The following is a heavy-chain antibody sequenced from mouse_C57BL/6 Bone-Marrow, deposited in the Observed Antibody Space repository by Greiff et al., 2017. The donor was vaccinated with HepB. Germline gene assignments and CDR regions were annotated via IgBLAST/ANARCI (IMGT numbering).Heavy chain of an antibody. CDR2: FNPSNGGT. V-gene: IGHV1-53*01. D-gene: IGHD3-2*02. CDR1: GYTFTSYW. Sequence: VQLQQPGTELVKPGASVKLSCKASGYTFTSYWMHWVKQRPGQGLEWIGNFNPSNGGTNYNEKFKSKATLTVDKSSSTAYMELSSLTSEDSAVFYCARDATGYGYYAMGYCGQGTSVTVSS. CDR3: ARDATGYGYYAMGY. J-gene: IGHJ4*01.